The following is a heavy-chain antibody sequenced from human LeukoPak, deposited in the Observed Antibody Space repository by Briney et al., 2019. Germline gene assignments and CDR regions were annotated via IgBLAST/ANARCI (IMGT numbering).Heavy chain of an antibody. V-gene: IGHV3-48*04. Sequence: GGSLRLSCAASGFSADSAFSFSSYAMTWVRQAPGQGLELVSGISWNSGSIGYADSAKGRLTISRDNAKNSLYLEMNSLRGEDTAGYYCARDPGPREGAGPLRIWVYYYYYYYMDVWGKGTTVTISS. J-gene: IGHJ6*03. CDR2: ISWNSGSI. CDR3: ARDPGPREGAGPLRIWVYYYYYYYMDV. D-gene: IGHD3-16*01. CDR1: GFSADSAFSFSSYA.